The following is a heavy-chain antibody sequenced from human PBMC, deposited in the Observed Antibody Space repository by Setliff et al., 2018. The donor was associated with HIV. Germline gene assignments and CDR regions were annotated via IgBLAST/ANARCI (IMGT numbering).Heavy chain of an antibody. CDR1: GGSISNFY. V-gene: IGHV4-4*07. D-gene: IGHD3-22*01. Sequence: PSETLSLTCSVSGGSISNFYWSWIRQLPGKGLEWVGHIYSTGDTNYNPSLKSRVTLSADTSKNQLSLSLTSVTAADTAVYYCARVRLTMIMMVDYFDQWGQGTLVTVSS. CDR3: ARVRLTMIMMVDYFDQ. J-gene: IGHJ4*02. CDR2: IYSTGDT.